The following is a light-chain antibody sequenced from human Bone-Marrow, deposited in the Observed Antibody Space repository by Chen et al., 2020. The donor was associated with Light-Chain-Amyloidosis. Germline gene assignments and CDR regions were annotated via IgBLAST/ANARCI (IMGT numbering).Light chain of an antibody. V-gene: IGLV3-21*02. J-gene: IGLJ3*02. CDR2: DDS. CDR3: KVWDRSRDRPV. Sequence: SYVLTQPSSVSVAPGQTATIACGGNNIGSTSVHWYQQTPGQAPLLVVYDDSDRPSGIPDRLSGSNSGNTATLTSSRVEGGDEADYYWKVWDRSRDRPVFGGGTKLTVL. CDR1: NIGSTS.